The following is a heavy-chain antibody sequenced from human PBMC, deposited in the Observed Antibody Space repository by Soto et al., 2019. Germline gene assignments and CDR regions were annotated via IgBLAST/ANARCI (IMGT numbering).Heavy chain of an antibody. J-gene: IGHJ4*02. Sequence: ASVKVSGKASGYRFTNHGISWVRQAPGQGLEWMGWISGHDGKAKYARKFQGRVTMTTDTSTSTAYMEMNSLKYDDTAVYYCARDFYPLAYCSDLWGKGTLVTVSS. CDR3: ARDFYPLAYCSDL. CDR1: GYRFTNHG. V-gene: IGHV1-18*01. CDR2: ISGHDGKA.